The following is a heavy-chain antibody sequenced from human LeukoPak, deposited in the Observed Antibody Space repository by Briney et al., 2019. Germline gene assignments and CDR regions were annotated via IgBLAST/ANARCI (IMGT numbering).Heavy chain of an antibody. CDR2: ISAYNGNT. J-gene: IGHJ6*04. V-gene: IGHV1-18*04. CDR1: GYTFTSYG. D-gene: IGHD2-15*01. Sequence: GASVKVSCKASGYTFTSYGISWVRQAPGQGLEWMGWISAYNGNTNYAQKLQGRVTMTTDTSTSTAYMELSSLRSEDTAVYYCARDEVVAATLMGYYGMDVWGKGTTVTVSS. CDR3: ARDEVVAATLMGYYGMDV.